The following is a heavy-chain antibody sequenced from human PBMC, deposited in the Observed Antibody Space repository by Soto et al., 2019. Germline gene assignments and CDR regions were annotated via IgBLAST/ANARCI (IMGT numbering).Heavy chain of an antibody. D-gene: IGHD2-15*01. CDR3: GRVVEGATRHTDSDS. J-gene: IGHJ5*02. V-gene: IGHV4-39*02. Sequence: SETLSLTCAVSGVSIHNSHSFWGWIRQPPGKGLEFIGSVYHSGGSYYNPSLKGRVTISVDTSNNQVSLRVNSVTAADTAVYYCGRVVEGATRHTDSDSWGQGMLVTVSS. CDR2: VYHSGGS. CDR1: GVSIHNSHSF.